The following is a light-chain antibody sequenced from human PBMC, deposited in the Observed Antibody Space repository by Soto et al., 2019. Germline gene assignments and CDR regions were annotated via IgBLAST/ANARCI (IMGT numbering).Light chain of an antibody. J-gene: IGKJ1*01. Sequence: DVVVTQSPLSLHVTLVQPASISCRSSQRLVYTNANTYVAWFQQRPGQSPRRRIYKVYIRDSGVPDRYSGSGSGNEFTLTSSRVDAEDVGFYYCMQGTQLPRTWGQGTNVQIK. CDR3: MQGTQLPRT. CDR1: QRLVYTNANTY. CDR2: KVY. V-gene: IGKV2-30*01.